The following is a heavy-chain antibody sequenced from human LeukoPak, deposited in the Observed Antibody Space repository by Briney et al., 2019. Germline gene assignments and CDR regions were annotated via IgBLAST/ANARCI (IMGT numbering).Heavy chain of an antibody. CDR2: IKQDGSET. CDR3: ARETIHDRAFDI. Sequence: GSLRLSCAASGFTFSSYWMTWVRQAPGKGLEWVANIKQDGSETYYVDSVMGRFTISRDNAKNSLYLQMNSLRAKDTAVYYCARETIHDRAFDIWGQGTMVTVSS. D-gene: IGHD1-1*01. J-gene: IGHJ3*02. CDR1: GFTFSSYW. V-gene: IGHV3-7*05.